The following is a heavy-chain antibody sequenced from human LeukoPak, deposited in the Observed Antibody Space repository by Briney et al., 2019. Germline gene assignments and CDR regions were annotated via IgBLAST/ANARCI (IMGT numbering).Heavy chain of an antibody. CDR2: IYYSGST. CDR3: ARLLYTAYSSSSLGQDI. V-gene: IGHV4-59*01. Sequence: SETLSLTCTVSGGSISSYYWSWIRQPPGKGLEWIGYIYYSGSTNYNPSLKSRVTISVDTSKNQFSLKLSSVTAADTAVYYCARLLYTAYSSSSLGQDIWGQGTMVTVSS. D-gene: IGHD6-6*01. J-gene: IGHJ3*02. CDR1: GGSISSYY.